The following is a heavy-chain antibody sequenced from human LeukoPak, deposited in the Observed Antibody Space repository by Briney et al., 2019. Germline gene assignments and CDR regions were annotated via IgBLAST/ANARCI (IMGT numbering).Heavy chain of an antibody. CDR2: IYYSGST. J-gene: IGHJ4*02. CDR1: GGSISSGDYY. Sequence: SETLSLTCTVSGGSISSGDYYWSWIRQPPGKGLEWVGYIYYSGSTYYNPSLKSRVTISVDTSKNQFSLKLSSVTAADTAVYYCAREGGRDSSGLTHFDYWGQGTLVTVSS. V-gene: IGHV4-30-4*01. D-gene: IGHD6-19*01. CDR3: AREGGRDSSGLTHFDY.